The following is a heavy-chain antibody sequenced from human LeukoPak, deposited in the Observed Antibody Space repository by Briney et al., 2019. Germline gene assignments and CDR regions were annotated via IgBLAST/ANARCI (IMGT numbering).Heavy chain of an antibody. CDR1: GFTFSSYA. V-gene: IGHV3-23*01. D-gene: IGHD3-3*01. Sequence: GGSLRLSCAASGFTFSSYAMSWVRQAPGKGLEWVSAISGSGGSTYYADSVKGRFTISRDNSKNTLYLQMNSLRAEDTAVYYCAKEDAGIMIFGVVKGFGYWGQGTLVTVSS. CDR3: AKEDAGIMIFGVVKGFGY. CDR2: ISGSGGST. J-gene: IGHJ4*02.